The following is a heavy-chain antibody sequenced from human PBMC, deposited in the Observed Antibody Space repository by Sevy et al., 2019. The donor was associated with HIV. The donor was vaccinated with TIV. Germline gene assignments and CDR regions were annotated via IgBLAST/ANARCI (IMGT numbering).Heavy chain of an antibody. CDR1: GFTFSSYS. Sequence: GGSLRLSCAASGFTFSSYSMNWVRQAPGKGLEWVSYISISSSTIYYADSVKGRFTISRDNAKNSLYLQMNSLRDEDTAVYYCARVHPDEHYFDYWGQGTLVTVSS. CDR3: ARVHPDEHYFDY. V-gene: IGHV3-48*02. J-gene: IGHJ4*02. CDR2: ISISSSTI.